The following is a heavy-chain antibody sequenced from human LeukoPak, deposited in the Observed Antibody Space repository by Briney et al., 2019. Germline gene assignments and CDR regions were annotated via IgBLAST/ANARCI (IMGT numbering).Heavy chain of an antibody. CDR3: ARGGGNFDS. Sequence: PGRSLRLSCAASGFTFSSYAMHWVRQAPGKGLEWVAVISYDGSNKYYADSVKGRFTISRDNAKNSLYLQMNSLRAEDTAVYYCARGGGNFDSWGQGTLVTVSS. CDR1: GFTFSSYA. CDR2: ISYDGSNK. V-gene: IGHV3-30*04. J-gene: IGHJ4*02. D-gene: IGHD2-15*01.